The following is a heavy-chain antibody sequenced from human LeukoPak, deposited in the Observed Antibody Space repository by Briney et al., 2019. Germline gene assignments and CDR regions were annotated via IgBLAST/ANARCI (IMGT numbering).Heavy chain of an antibody. J-gene: IGHJ6*03. CDR3: ARDPYSGTYGDTYYYYMDV. CDR2: FSGSGGST. V-gene: IGHV3-23*01. CDR1: GFTFSSYA. Sequence: GGSLRLSCAASGFTFSSYAMSWVRQAPGKGLECISGFSGSGGSTYYADSVKGRFTISRDNARNSLYLQMNSLRAEDTAVYYCARDPYSGTYGDTYYYYMDVWGKGTTVTISS. D-gene: IGHD1-26*01.